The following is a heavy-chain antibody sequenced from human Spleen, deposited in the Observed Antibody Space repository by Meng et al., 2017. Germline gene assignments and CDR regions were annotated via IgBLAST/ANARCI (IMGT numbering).Heavy chain of an antibody. CDR2: IIPIFGTA. Sequence: SVKVSCKASGYTFTSYGISWVRQAPGQGLEWMGGIIPIFGTANYAQKFQGRVTITADKSTSTAYMELSSLRSEDTAVYYCARGNIKGGDSPYWYFDLWGRGTLVTVSS. D-gene: IGHD4-17*01. CDR3: ARGNIKGGDSPYWYFDL. CDR1: GYTFTSYG. J-gene: IGHJ2*01. V-gene: IGHV1-69*06.